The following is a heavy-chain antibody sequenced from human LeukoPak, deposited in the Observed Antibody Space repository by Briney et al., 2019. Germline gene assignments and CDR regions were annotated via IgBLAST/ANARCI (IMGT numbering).Heavy chain of an antibody. Sequence: PGGSLRLSCAASGFTFSNYGMHWVRQAPGKGLEWVAAIWYDGSNTYYADSVKGRFTISRDNSKNTLYLQMNSLRAEDTAVYYCARDWLLRGSTIYYFDYWGQGTLVTVAS. CDR2: IWYDGSNT. J-gene: IGHJ4*02. CDR3: ARDWLLRGSTIYYFDY. D-gene: IGHD3-10*01. CDR1: GFTFSNYG. V-gene: IGHV3-33*01.